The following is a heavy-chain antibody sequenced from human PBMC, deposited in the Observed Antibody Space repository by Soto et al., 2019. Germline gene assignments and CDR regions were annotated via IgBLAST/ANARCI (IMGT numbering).Heavy chain of an antibody. CDR3: AKSAVVPHYYYYGMDV. J-gene: IGHJ6*02. V-gene: IGHV3-30*02. CDR2: IWYDGSNK. D-gene: IGHD6-19*01. Sequence: GGSLRLSCAASGFTFSSYGMHWVRQAPGKGLEWVAVIWYDGSNKYYADSVKGRFTISRDNSKNTLYLQMNSLRAEDTAVYYCAKSAVVPHYYYYGMDVWGQGTTVTVSS. CDR1: GFTFSSYG.